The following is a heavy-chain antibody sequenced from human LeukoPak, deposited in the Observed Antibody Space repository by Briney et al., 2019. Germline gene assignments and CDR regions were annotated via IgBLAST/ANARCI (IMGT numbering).Heavy chain of an antibody. Sequence: PGGSLRLSCAASGFTFSSYWMSWVRQAPGKGLEWVANIKQGKSEEYYVDSVKGRFTISRDNAKNSLYLQMNSLRAEDTAVYYFAREGYSHLVYYFDYWGQGTLVT. CDR1: GFTFSSYW. J-gene: IGHJ4*02. V-gene: IGHV3-7*01. D-gene: IGHD6-13*01. CDR3: AREGYSHLVYYFDY. CDR2: IKQGKSEE.